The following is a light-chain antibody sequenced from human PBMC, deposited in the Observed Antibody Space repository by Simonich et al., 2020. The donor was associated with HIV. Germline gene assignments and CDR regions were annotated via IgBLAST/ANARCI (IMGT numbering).Light chain of an antibody. CDR2: DAS. Sequence: LVMTQSPATLSVSPGERATLSCRASQSVSSNLAWYQQKPGQAPRLLIFDASTRATGVPAKFSGSGSGTEFTLTISSIQSEDFAVYYCQQYNNRPLTFGGGTKVEIK. V-gene: IGKV3-15*01. J-gene: IGKJ4*01. CDR3: QQYNNRPLT. CDR1: QSVSSN.